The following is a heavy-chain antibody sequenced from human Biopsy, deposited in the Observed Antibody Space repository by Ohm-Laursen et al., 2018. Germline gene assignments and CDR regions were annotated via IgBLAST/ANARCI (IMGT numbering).Heavy chain of an antibody. J-gene: IGHJ4*02. CDR2: INFKTGAT. CDR3: ARDPLNGHKHFDY. CDR1: SYTFTDYN. Sequence: GASVKVSCNASSYTFTDYNIHWMRQAPGQGLEWLGYINFKTGATNYAQKFQGTVTMTRDTSISTAYLALGSLRSADTAIYYCARDPLNGHKHFDYWGQGSLVTVSS. D-gene: IGHD2-8*01. V-gene: IGHV1-2*02.